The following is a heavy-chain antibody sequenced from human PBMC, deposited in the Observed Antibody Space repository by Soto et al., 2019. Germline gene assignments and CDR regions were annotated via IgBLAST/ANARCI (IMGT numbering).Heavy chain of an antibody. CDR3: ARNDRDYRYGSPFDY. CDR2: IIPIFGTA. J-gene: IGHJ4*02. V-gene: IGHV1-69*12. CDR1: GGTFSSYA. Sequence: QVQLVQSGAEVKKPGSSVKVSCKASGGTFSSYAISWVRQAPGQGLEWVGGIIPIFGTANYAQKFQGRVTIXXNXSXXTGCVALSSLRSADTAVDYCARNDRDYRYGSPFDYWGQGTLVTVSS. D-gene: IGHD5-18*01.